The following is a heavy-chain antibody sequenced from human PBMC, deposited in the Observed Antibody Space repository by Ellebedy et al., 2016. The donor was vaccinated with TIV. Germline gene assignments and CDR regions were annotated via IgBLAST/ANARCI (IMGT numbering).Heavy chain of an antibody. CDR2: ISAYNGNT. CDR1: GYTFTSYY. D-gene: IGHD1-26*01. J-gene: IGHJ4*02. V-gene: IGHV1-18*04. Sequence: ASVKVSCKASGYTFTSYYMRWVRQAPGQGLEWMGWISAYNGNTNYAQKLQGRVTMTTDTSTSTAYMELSSLRSEDTAVYYCARGRYSGSYWGEILLDRLDYWGQGTLVTVSS. CDR3: ARGRYSGSYWGEILLDRLDY.